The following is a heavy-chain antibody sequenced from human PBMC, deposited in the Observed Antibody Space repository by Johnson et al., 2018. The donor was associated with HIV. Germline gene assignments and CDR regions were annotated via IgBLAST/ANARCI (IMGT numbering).Heavy chain of an antibody. CDR2: ISYDGSNK. D-gene: IGHD6-13*01. V-gene: IGHV3-30*04. CDR3: STNSGTPKYRSTWRDSFDI. J-gene: IGHJ3*02. CDR1: GFTFSSYA. Sequence: QVQLVESGGGVVQPGGSLRLSCAASGFTFSSYAMHWVRQAPAKGLQWVAVISYDGSNKYYADSVKGRFTISRDNSKNTLYLQMNSLRAEDTAVYYCSTNSGTPKYRSTWRDSFDIWGQGTIVTVSS.